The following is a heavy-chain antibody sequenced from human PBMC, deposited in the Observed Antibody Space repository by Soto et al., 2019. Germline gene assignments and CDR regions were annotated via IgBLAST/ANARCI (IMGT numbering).Heavy chain of an antibody. CDR1: GGFISSGF. D-gene: IGHD1-7*01. J-gene: IGHJ3*02. V-gene: IGHV4-59*01. CDR2: IYYSGST. CDR3: GRNYGHAFDI. Sequence: PSETLSLTSTVSGGFISSGFRSVIRQPPEKRQEWIWYIYYSGSTNYNPSLKSRVTISADTSKNPFSLKLSTVTAADTAVYYCGRNYGHAFDIWGQGTMVTVSS.